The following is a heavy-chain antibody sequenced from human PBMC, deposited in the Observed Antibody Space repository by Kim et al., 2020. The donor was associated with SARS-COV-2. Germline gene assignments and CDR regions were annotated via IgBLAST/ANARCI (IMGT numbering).Heavy chain of an antibody. D-gene: IGHD6-13*01. V-gene: IGHV1-18*01. J-gene: IGHJ5*02. CDR2: ISAYNGNT. Sequence: ASVKVSCKASGYTFTSYGISWVRQAPGQGLEWMGWISAYNGNTNYAQKLQGRVTMTTDTSTSTAYMELRSLRSDDTAVYYCARVYSSSAAAGTKEGYNWFGPWGQGTLVTVSS. CDR1: GYTFTSYG. CDR3: ARVYSSSAAAGTKEGYNWFGP.